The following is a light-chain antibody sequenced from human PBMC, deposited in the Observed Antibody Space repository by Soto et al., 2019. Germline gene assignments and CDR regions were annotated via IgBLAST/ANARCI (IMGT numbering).Light chain of an antibody. CDR2: AAS. Sequence: EVVMTQSPVNLSVSPGERATLSCRASQSVSTHLAWYKQKPGQAPKLLIYAASTRVTGISARFSGSGSGTEFSLTISSLQSEDFGIYYCRQYNDWPVYTFGQGTNVEVK. V-gene: IGKV3-15*01. CDR1: QSVSTH. CDR3: RQYNDWPVYT. J-gene: IGKJ2*01.